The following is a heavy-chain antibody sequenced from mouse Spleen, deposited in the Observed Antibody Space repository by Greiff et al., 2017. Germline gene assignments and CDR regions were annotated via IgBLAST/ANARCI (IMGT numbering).Heavy chain of an antibody. V-gene: IGHV5-17*02. CDR3: AREGDYYGSSYPYYYAMDY. CDR2: ISSGSSTI. J-gene: IGHJ4*01. CDR1: GFTFSSFG. Sequence: EVQGVESGGGLVKPGGSRKLSCAASGFTFSSFGMHWVRQAPEKGLEWVAYISSGSSTIYYADTVKGRFTISRDNPKNTRFLQMTSLRSEDTAMYYCAREGDYYGSSYPYYYAMDYWGQGTSVTVSS. D-gene: IGHD1-1*01.